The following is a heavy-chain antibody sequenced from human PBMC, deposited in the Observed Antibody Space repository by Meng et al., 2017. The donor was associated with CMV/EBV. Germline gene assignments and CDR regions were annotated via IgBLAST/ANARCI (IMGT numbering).Heavy chain of an antibody. CDR1: GFDFSVSW. J-gene: IGHJ4*02. D-gene: IGHD4-17*01. V-gene: IGHV3-15*07. CDR2: SKREDDGVTT. CDR3: TSRTVTTNDY. Sequence: ASGFDFSVSWRNWVRQAPGKGLEWVGRSKREDDGVTTDCAAPVKGRCAISRDDSKNTLYLQMNSLKIEDTAVYYCTSRTVTTNDYWGQGTLVTVSS.